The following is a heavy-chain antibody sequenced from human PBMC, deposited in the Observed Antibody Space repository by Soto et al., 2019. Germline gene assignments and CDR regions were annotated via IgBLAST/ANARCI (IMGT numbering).Heavy chain of an antibody. CDR1: GGSISSSSYY. D-gene: IGHD6-13*01. Sequence: QLQLQESGPGLVKPSETLSLTCTVSGGSISSSSYYWGWIRQPPGKGLEWIGSIYYSGSTYYNPSLKSRVTISVDTSKNQFSLKLSSVTAADTAVYYCARQELYSSSWVAGGGFDPWGQGTLVTVSS. CDR3: ARQELYSSSWVAGGGFDP. CDR2: IYYSGST. J-gene: IGHJ5*02. V-gene: IGHV4-39*01.